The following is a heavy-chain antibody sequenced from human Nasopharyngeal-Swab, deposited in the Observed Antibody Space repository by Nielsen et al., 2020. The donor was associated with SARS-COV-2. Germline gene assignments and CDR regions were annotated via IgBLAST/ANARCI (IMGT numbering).Heavy chain of an antibody. Sequence: ASVKVSCKTSGYTCTGYYIQWVRQAPGQGLEWMGRINPNSGATKSAQRFQGRVTMTSDTSISTAYMDLSSLTSDDTALYYCAREHPTTRASDYWGQGTLVTVSS. CDR3: AREHPTTRASDY. J-gene: IGHJ4*02. D-gene: IGHD4-11*01. CDR1: GYTCTGYY. V-gene: IGHV1-2*06. CDR2: INPNSGAT.